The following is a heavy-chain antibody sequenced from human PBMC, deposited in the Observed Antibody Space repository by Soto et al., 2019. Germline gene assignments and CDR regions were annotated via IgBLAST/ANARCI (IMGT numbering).Heavy chain of an antibody. V-gene: IGHV4-59*08. CDR2: TYYAGNT. CDR1: GGSMISYY. Sequence: SETLSLTCTVSGGSMISYYWSWIRQPPARRLPWIGVTYYAGNTKYNPYLNSRVTISMDTSKNKLSLKLTSVTAADTAVYYCATLRRLAKVSPYLDSRGQGLMVTVSS. CDR3: ATLRRLAKVSPYLDS. D-gene: IGHD6-25*01. J-gene: IGHJ4*02.